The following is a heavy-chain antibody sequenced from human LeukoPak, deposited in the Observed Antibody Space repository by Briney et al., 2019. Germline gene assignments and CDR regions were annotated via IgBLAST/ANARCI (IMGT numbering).Heavy chain of an antibody. CDR3: ARVFYYDSSGYPGSFDY. CDR1: GGSISSGGYY. J-gene: IGHJ4*02. V-gene: IGHV4-31*03. Sequence: SETLSLTCTVSGGSISSGGYYWSWIRQHPGKGLEWIGYIYYSGSTYYNPSLKSRVTISVDTSKNQFSLKLSSVTAADTAVYYCARVFYYDSSGYPGSFDYWGQGTLVTVSS. CDR2: IYYSGST. D-gene: IGHD3-22*01.